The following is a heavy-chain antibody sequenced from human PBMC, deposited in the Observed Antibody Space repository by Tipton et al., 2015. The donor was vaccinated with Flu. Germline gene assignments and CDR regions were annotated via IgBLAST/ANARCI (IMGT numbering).Heavy chain of an antibody. J-gene: IGHJ5*02. CDR2: SHHTGST. V-gene: IGHV4-38-2*01. Sequence: TLSLTCSVSGDSIGGAYYWGWLRQPPGKGLEWIGNSHHTGSTYRNPSLKSRVIISVDRSKNQFSLKLTSVTAADTAVYYCAGRDFSNYVSEPKNWFDPWGQGTLVTVSS. CDR1: GDSIGGAYY. CDR3: AGRDFSNYVSEPKNWFDP. D-gene: IGHD4-11*01.